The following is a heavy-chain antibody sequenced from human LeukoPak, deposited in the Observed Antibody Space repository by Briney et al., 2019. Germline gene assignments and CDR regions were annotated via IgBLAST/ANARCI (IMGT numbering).Heavy chain of an antibody. CDR3: AVTYDSSGYYFGYFQH. D-gene: IGHD3-22*01. J-gene: IGHJ1*01. CDR1: GFTFSSYG. Sequence: GRSLRLSCAASGFTFSSYGMHWVRQAPGKGLEWVAVIWYDGSNKYYADSVKGRFTISRDNSKNSLYLQMNSLRAEDTAVYYCAVTYDSSGYYFGYFQHWGQGTLVTVSS. CDR2: IWYDGSNK. V-gene: IGHV3-33*01.